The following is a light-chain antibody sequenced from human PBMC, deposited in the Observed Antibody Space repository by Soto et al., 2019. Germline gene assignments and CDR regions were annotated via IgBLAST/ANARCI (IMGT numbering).Light chain of an antibody. CDR3: HQYGSSPSYT. CDR1: QSVSSSSY. J-gene: IGKJ2*01. CDR2: GAS. V-gene: IGKV3-20*01. Sequence: EIVLTQSPGTLSLSPGERATLSCRASQSVSSSSYLAWYQQKPGQAPRLLIYGASSRATGIPDRFSGSGSWTDFTLTISRLEPEDYAVYYCHQYGSSPSYTFGQGTKLEIK.